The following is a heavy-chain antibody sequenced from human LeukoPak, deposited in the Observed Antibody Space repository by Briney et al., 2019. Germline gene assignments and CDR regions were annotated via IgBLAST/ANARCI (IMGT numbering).Heavy chain of an antibody. CDR3: ARRGRYCGGDCYYFDY. CDR1: GYSFTSYW. V-gene: IGHV5-51*01. D-gene: IGHD2-21*02. Sequence: GESLKISCKGSGYSFTSYWIGWVRQMPGKGLEWMGIIYPGDSDTRYSPSFQGQVTISADKSISTACLQWSSLKASDTAMYYCARRGRYCGGDCYYFDYWGQGTLVTVSS. J-gene: IGHJ4*02. CDR2: IYPGDSDT.